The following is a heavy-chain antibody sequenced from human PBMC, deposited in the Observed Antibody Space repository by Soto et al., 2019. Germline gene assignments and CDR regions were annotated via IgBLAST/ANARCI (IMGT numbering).Heavy chain of an antibody. D-gene: IGHD6-19*01. J-gene: IGHJ4*02. CDR3: AKDSASEHTRGWAQGL. CDR1: GFTFSHYG. CDR2: ISNDGNNK. V-gene: IGHV3-30*18. Sequence: PGGSLRLSCAASGFTFSHYGMHWVRQAPGKELEWVAVISNDGNNKYYADSVKGRFTISRDNSKNTLDLQLNSLRAEDTAVYFCAKDSASEHTRGWAQGLWGQGAVVTVYS.